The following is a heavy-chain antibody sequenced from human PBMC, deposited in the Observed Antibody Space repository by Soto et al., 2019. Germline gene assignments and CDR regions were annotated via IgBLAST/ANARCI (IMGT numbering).Heavy chain of an antibody. J-gene: IGHJ4*02. V-gene: IGHV3-20*04. D-gene: IGHD6-13*01. CDR1: GFSFSSYW. CDR3: ARAYPTSGIAAAGLDY. Sequence: GGSLRLSCAVSGFSFSSYWMSWVRQAPGKGLEWVSGINWNGGSTGYADSVKGRFTISRDNAKNSLYLQMNSLRAEDTALYYCARAYPTSGIAAAGLDYWGQGTLVTVSS. CDR2: INWNGGST.